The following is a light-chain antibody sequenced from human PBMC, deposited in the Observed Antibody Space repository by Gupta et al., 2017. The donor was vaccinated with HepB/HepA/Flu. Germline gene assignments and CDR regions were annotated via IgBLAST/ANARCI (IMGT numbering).Light chain of an antibody. Sequence: DIQMTQSPSTLPGSVGDRVTITCRASQNISNWLAWYQQKPGKAPNLLIYKASTLQSGVRSRFSGGGSGTEXHLTISXRQQDDFAAYYCQQDSVYSLGTFGXGTKVEIK. J-gene: IGKJ1*01. CDR1: QNISNW. CDR2: KAS. V-gene: IGKV1-5*03. CDR3: QQDSVYSLGT.